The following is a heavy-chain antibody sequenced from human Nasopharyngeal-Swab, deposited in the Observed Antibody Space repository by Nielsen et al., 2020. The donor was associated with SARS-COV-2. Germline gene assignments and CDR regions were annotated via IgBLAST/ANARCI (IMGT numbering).Heavy chain of an antibody. Sequence: GESLKISCAASGFTFSSYATHWVRQAPGKGLEWVAVISYDGSNKYYADSVKGRFTISRDNSKNTLYLQMNSLRAEDTAVYYCARGDGYNYPFDYWGQGTLVTVSS. J-gene: IGHJ4*02. CDR1: GFTFSSYA. D-gene: IGHD5-24*01. V-gene: IGHV3-30-3*01. CDR3: ARGDGYNYPFDY. CDR2: ISYDGSNK.